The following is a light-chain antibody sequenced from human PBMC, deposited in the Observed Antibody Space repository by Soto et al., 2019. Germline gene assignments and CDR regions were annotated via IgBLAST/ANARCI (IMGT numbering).Light chain of an antibody. CDR2: AAS. Sequence: DIQMTQSPSSLSASVGDRVTITCRSSQNINTYLNWYQQKPGKAPKLLIYAASSLQGGVPSRFGGSGAGTDFTLTISSLRPEDFATYHCQQSHTTPYTFGQGNKLEIK. V-gene: IGKV1-39*01. CDR3: QQSHTTPYT. CDR1: QNINTY. J-gene: IGKJ2*01.